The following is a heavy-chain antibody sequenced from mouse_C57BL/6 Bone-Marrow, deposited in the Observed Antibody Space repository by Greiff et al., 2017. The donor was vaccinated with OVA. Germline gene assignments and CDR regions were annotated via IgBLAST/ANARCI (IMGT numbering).Heavy chain of an antibody. V-gene: IGHV1-81*01. CDR3: ARDPYYYGSSSYAMDY. D-gene: IGHD1-1*01. CDR1: GYTFTSYG. CDR2: IYPRSGNT. Sequence: QVHVKQSGAELARPGASVKLSCKASGYTFTSYGISWVKQRTGQGLEWIGEIYPRSGNTYYNEKFKGKATLTADKSSSTAYMELRSLTSEDSAVYFCARDPYYYGSSSYAMDYWGQGTSVTVSS. J-gene: IGHJ4*01.